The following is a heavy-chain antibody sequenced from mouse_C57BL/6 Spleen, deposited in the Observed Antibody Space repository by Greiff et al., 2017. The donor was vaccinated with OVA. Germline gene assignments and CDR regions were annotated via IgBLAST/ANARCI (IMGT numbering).Heavy chain of an antibody. D-gene: IGHD1-1*01. CDR1: GFSFNTYA. Sequence: EVQVVESGGGLVQPKGSLTLSCAASGFSFNTYAMNWVRQAPGKGLEWVARLRSKSNNYATYYADSVKDRFTISRDDSESMLYLQMNNVKTEDTAMYYCVRHGYGSSYNAMDYWGQGTSVTVSS. CDR2: LRSKSNNYAT. J-gene: IGHJ4*01. CDR3: VRHGYGSSYNAMDY. V-gene: IGHV10-1*01.